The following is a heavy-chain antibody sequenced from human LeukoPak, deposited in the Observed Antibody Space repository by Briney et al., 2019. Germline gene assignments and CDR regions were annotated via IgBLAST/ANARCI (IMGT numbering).Heavy chain of an antibody. D-gene: IGHD2-15*01. CDR3: ARTSRSSSIDD. Sequence: AGGSLRLSCAASGFTFSNFGMHWVRQAPGKGLEWVAVIWYDGSKKYYADSVKGRFTISRDNSTLFLQMNSLRVEDTAMYYCARTSRSSSIDDWGQGTLVTVSS. J-gene: IGHJ4*02. CDR1: GFTFSNFG. V-gene: IGHV3-33*01. CDR2: IWYDGSKK.